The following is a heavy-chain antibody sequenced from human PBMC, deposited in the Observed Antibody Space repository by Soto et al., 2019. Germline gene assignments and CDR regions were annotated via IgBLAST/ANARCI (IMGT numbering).Heavy chain of an antibody. D-gene: IGHD2-2*01. Sequence: QLGQSVAEMKQPGAAVRVSCKASGYAFTTYGFSWVRQAPGQGLEWMGWITGHKGDTKYTEKFQDRLTLTRDTSTATTYMELSNLRLDDTAIYYCARGTAAIYTYWGQGTLVTVSS. CDR1: GYAFTTYG. CDR3: ARGTAAIYTY. J-gene: IGHJ4*02. V-gene: IGHV1-18*01. CDR2: ITGHKGDT.